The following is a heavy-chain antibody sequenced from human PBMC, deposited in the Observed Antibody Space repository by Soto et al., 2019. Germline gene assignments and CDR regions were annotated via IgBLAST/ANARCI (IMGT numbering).Heavy chain of an antibody. CDR3: ARHIDGYRKASFDY. CDR2: IHSSGST. J-gene: IGHJ4*02. D-gene: IGHD2-21*01. V-gene: IGHV4-59*08. CDR1: GGSISHYY. Sequence: PSETLSLTCAVSGGSISHYYWSWIRQPPGKGLEWIGYIHSSGSTNYNPSLNSRVTISVDTSKNQFSLTLSSVTAADTAVYFCARHIDGYRKASFDYWGQGTLVTVSS.